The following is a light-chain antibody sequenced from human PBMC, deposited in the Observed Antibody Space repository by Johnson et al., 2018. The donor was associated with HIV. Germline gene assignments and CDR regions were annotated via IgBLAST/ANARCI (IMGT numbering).Light chain of an antibody. J-gene: IGLJ1*01. V-gene: IGLV1-51*02. CDR1: SSNIGNNY. CDR2: ENT. CDR3: GTWDSSLSAGV. Sequence: SVLTQSPSVSAAPGQKVTISCSGSSSNIGNNYVSWYRQLPGTAPKLLIYENTQRPSGIPDRFSGSKSGASATLGITGLQTGDEADYYCGTWDSSLSAGVFGTGTKVTVL.